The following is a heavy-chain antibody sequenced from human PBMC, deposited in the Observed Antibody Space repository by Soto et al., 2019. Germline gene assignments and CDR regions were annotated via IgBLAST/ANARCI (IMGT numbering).Heavy chain of an antibody. CDR1: GGSFSGYY. V-gene: IGHV4-34*01. D-gene: IGHD6-19*01. Sequence: SETLSLTCAVYGGSFSGYYWTWIRQPPGTGLEWIGEINYSGSTHYNPSLKSRVTVSVDTSKNQFSLKLTSVTAADTAVYFCVSHRNYIVVSGSFFDYWSQGTLVTVSS. CDR2: INYSGST. J-gene: IGHJ4*02. CDR3: VSHRNYIVVSGSFFDY.